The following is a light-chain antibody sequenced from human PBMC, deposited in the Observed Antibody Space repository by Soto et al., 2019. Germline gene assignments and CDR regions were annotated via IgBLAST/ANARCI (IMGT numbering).Light chain of an antibody. J-gene: IGKJ1*01. Sequence: EVVLTQSPDTLSLPPGERATLSCRASQSISSYLAWYQQKPGQAPRLLIYDASSRATGIPARFSGSGSGTDFTLTISSLEPEEFAVYYCQQLTDWPPQWTFGQGTTVEIK. V-gene: IGKV3-11*01. CDR2: DAS. CDR3: QQLTDWPPQWT. CDR1: QSISSY.